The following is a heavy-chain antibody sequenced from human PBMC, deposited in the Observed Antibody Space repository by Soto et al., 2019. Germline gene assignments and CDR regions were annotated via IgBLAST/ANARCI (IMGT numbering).Heavy chain of an antibody. CDR1: GGTFSSYA. Sequence: GASVKVSCKASGGTFSSYAISWVRQAPGQGLEWMGGIIPIFGTANYAQKFQGRVTITADESTSTAYMELSSLRSEDTAVYYCARDSRIPGTFDYCGQGPLVTVYS. J-gene: IGHJ4*02. CDR2: IIPIFGTA. D-gene: IGHD2-2*02. CDR3: ARDSRIPGTFDY. V-gene: IGHV1-69*13.